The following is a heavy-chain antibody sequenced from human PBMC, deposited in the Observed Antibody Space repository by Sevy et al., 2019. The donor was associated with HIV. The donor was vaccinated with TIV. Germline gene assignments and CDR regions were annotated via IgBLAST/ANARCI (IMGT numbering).Heavy chain of an antibody. J-gene: IGHJ6*02. CDR1: GASFMRSQYY. D-gene: IGHD3-9*01. Sequence: SETLSLTCDVSGASFMRSQYYWGWIRQSPEKGLEWIGSINYNGKTFYNPSLKSRITMSIDTAKNQFSLSLSSVTAAESATYYCASPKMRCRSEACRALEPAEAYDMGGLGTRVTVSS. V-gene: IGHV4-39*01. CDR3: ASPKMRCRSEACRALEPAEAYDM. CDR2: INYNGKT.